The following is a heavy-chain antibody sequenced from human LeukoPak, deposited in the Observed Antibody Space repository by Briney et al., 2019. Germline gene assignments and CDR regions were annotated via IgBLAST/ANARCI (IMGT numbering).Heavy chain of an antibody. D-gene: IGHD2-21*02. Sequence: PGGSLRLSCAASGFTFDDYAMHWVRQAPGKGLEWVSGISWNSGSIGYADSVKGRFTISRDNAKNSLYLQMNSLRAEDTALYYCAKDKVPVVTTPFDYWGQGTLVTVSS. V-gene: IGHV3-9*01. CDR1: GFTFDDYA. CDR2: ISWNSGSI. J-gene: IGHJ4*02. CDR3: AKDKVPVVTTPFDY.